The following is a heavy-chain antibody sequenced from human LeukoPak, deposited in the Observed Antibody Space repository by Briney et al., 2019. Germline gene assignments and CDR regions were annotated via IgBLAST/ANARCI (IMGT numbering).Heavy chain of an antibody. D-gene: IGHD2-15*01. Sequence: GGSLRLSCAASGFTFSTYWMTWVRQAPGKGLVWVSLTNSDGSYTDFADSVKGRFTISRDNAQSTLYLQMNSLRAEDTAVYYCATEVRESGASSRNAFDIWGQGTVVSVSS. J-gene: IGHJ3*02. CDR2: TNSDGSYT. CDR3: ATEVRESGASSRNAFDI. CDR1: GFTFSTYW. V-gene: IGHV3-74*01.